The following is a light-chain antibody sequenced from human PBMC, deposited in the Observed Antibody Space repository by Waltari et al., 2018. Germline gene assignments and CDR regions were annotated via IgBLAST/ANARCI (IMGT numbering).Light chain of an antibody. Sequence: DIQMTQSPSSLSASFGDRVTITCRASQSIINYLNWYQQKPAKAPKLLIYAASSLQSGLPSRFSGSGSGTDFTLTISSLQPEDFATYYCQHSYTTPRTFGGGTKVEIK. CDR3: QHSYTTPRT. CDR1: QSIINY. V-gene: IGKV1-39*01. J-gene: IGKJ4*01. CDR2: AAS.